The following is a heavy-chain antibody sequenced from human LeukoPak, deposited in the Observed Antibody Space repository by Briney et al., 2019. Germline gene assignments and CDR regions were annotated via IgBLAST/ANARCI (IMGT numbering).Heavy chain of an antibody. V-gene: IGHV3-11*01. CDR1: GFTFSDYY. CDR2: ISSSGSTI. Sequence: GGSLRLSCAASGFTFSDYYMSWIRQAPGKGLEWVSYISSSGSTIYYADSVKGRFTISRDSAKNSLYLQMNSLRAEDTAVYYCARVLGRDYYYYYGMDVWGQGTTVTVSS. D-gene: IGHD3-10*01. J-gene: IGHJ6*02. CDR3: ARVLGRDYYYYYGMDV.